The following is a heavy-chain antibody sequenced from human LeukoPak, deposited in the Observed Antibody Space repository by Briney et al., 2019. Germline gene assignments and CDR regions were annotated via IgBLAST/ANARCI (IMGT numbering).Heavy chain of an antibody. J-gene: IGHJ3*02. CDR3: ARTIYDILTGYALKGAFDI. CDR1: GFTFSNFE. CDR2: IDNSGSTI. D-gene: IGHD3-9*01. V-gene: IGHV3-48*03. Sequence: GGSLRLSCAASGFTFSNFEMNWVRQAPGKGLEWVSYIDNSGSTIFYADSVKGRFTISRDNAKNSLYLQMNSLRAEDTAVYYCARTIYDILTGYALKGAFDIWGQGTMVTVSS.